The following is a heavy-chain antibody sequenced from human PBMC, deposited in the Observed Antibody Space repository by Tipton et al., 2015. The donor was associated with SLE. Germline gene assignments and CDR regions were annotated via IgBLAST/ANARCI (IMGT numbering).Heavy chain of an antibody. J-gene: IGHJ4*02. CDR3: ARGVGATPY. CDR2: IYTSGST. V-gene: IGHV4-61*09. CDR1: GGSISSGNSY. Sequence: TLSLTCTVSGGSISSGNSYWTWIRQPAGKGLEWIGYIYTSGSTNYNPSLKSRVTISVDTSKNQFSLKLSSVTAADTAVYYCARGVGATPYWGQGTLVTVSS. D-gene: IGHD1-26*01.